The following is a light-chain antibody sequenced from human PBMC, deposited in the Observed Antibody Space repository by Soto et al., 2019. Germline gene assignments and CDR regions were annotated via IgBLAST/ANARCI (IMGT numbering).Light chain of an antibody. J-gene: IGKJ2*01. Sequence: DIQMTPSPSPLSASVGDRVTITCRAIQSISRWLAWYHQKPGKAPKLLISDVSTLQSGVPARFSGSGSRKYVSLTVSSLQPDDFSTYYCQQYNFYPYTFGQGTNLEI. V-gene: IGKV1-5*01. CDR3: QQYNFYPYT. CDR1: QSISRW. CDR2: DVS.